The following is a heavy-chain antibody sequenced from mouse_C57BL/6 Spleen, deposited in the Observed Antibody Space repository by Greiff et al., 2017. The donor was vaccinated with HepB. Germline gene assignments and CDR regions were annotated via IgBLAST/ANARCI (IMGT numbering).Heavy chain of an antibody. V-gene: IGHV1-22*01. CDR1: GYTFTDYN. Sequence: EVQLQQSGPELVKPGASVKMSCKASGYTFTDYNMHWVKQSHGKSLEWIGYINPNNGGTSYNQKFKGKATLTVNKSSSKAYMELRSLPAEDSAVYYCARGRDDDDAFAYLGQGTLVTVSA. J-gene: IGHJ3*01. CDR2: INPNNGGT. CDR3: ARGRDDDDAFAY. D-gene: IGHD2-4*01.